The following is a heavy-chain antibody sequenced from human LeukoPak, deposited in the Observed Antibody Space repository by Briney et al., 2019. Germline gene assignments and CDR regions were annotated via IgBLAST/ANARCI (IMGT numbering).Heavy chain of an antibody. CDR1: GFTFSNYW. CDR3: ATDYYGSPNS. D-gene: IGHD3-22*01. J-gene: IGHJ4*02. CDR2: INSDGSST. V-gene: IGHV3-74*01. Sequence: GGSLRLSCAASGFTFSNYWMHWVRKAPGKGLVWVSRINSDGSSTNFADSVKGRFTISRDNAKNTLYLQMSSLGVEDTALYYCATDYYGSPNSWGQGTLVTVSS.